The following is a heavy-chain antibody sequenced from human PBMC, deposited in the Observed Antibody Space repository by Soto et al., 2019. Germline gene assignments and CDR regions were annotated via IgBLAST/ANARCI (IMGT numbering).Heavy chain of an antibody. Sequence: EVQLLESGGGLVQPGGSLRLSCAASGFSFSSYAMGWVRQAPGKGLEWVPGISGNGVSIYYVDSVKGRFTISRDNSKNTLFLQMNSLRAEDTAVYYCAKSVSPSGGARDYWGQGTLVTVSS. D-gene: IGHD2-15*01. V-gene: IGHV3-23*01. CDR1: GFSFSSYA. J-gene: IGHJ4*02. CDR2: ISGNGVSI. CDR3: AKSVSPSGGARDY.